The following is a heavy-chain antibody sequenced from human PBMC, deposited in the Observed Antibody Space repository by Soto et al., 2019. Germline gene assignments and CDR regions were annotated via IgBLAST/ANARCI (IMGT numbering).Heavy chain of an antibody. CDR2: ISYDGSNK. V-gene: IGHV3-30-3*01. J-gene: IGHJ6*02. Sequence: TGGSLRLSCAASGFTFSSYAMHWVRQAPGKGLEWVAVISYDGSNKYYADSVKGRFTISRDNSKNTLYLQMNSLRAEDTAVYYWARDLIGCSSTSCSDYYYGMDVWGQGTTVTVSS. D-gene: IGHD2-2*01. CDR3: ARDLIGCSSTSCSDYYYGMDV. CDR1: GFTFSSYA.